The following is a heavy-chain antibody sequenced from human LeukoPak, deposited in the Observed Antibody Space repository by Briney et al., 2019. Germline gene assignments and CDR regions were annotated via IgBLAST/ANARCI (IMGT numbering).Heavy chain of an antibody. V-gene: IGHV1-18*01. D-gene: IGHD1-1*01. J-gene: IGHJ4*02. CDR1: NNLFPTFA. Sequence: ASVKVSCKASNNLFPTFAVTWLRQAPGQGPECIGWSRPKSGDTRYAAKFYGRVNLTTDTFASTAYMELRSLTPDDTAVYYCAVEPGESGVFDFWGQGTLITVSS. CDR2: SRPKSGDT. CDR3: AVEPGESGVFDF.